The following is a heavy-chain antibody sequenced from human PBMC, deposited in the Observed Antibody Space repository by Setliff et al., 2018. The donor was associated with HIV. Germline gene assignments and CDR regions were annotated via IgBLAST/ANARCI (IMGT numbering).Heavy chain of an antibody. CDR3: VKALMVQGVSLQYFQN. Sequence: PGGSLRLSCAASGFTFDDYTMHWVRQAPGRRPEWVSLVHRDGGSPYYADSVKGRFTISRDNSKNSLYLQMNSLRPEDTAFYYCVKALMVQGVSLQYFQNWGQGTLVTVSS. CDR2: VHRDGGSP. CDR1: GFTFDDYT. D-gene: IGHD3-10*01. V-gene: IGHV3-43D*03. J-gene: IGHJ1*01.